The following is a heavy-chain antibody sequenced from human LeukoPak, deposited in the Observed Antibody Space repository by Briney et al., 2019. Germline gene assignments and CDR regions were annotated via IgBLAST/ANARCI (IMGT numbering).Heavy chain of an antibody. CDR2: IRYDASYK. V-gene: IGHV3-30*02. CDR3: ARGGGYRYGSFDY. CDR1: GFTFSSYG. J-gene: IGHJ4*02. Sequence: GGSLRLSCAASGFTFSSYGMHWVRQAPGKGLEWVAFIRYDASYKYYADSVKGRFTISRDNSKNTLYLQMNSLRAEDTAVYYCARGGGYRYGSFDYWGQGTLVTVSS. D-gene: IGHD5-18*01.